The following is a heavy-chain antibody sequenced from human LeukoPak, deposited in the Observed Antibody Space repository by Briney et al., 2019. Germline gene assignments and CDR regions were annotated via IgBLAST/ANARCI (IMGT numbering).Heavy chain of an antibody. CDR2: IIPIFGTA. J-gene: IGHJ4*02. CDR3: ARGQSTVTMKSYYFDY. CDR1: GGTFSSYA. Sequence: SVKVSCKASGGTFSSYAISWVRKAPGQGLEWMGRIIPIFGTANYAQKFQGRVTITTDESTSTAYMELSSLRSEDTAVYYCARGQSTVTMKSYYFDYWGQGTLVTVSS. D-gene: IGHD4-17*01. V-gene: IGHV1-69*05.